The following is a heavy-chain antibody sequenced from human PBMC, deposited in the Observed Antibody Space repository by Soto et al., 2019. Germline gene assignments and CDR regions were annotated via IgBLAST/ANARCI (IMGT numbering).Heavy chain of an antibody. CDR3: SRSLDY. V-gene: IGHV3-7*03. J-gene: IGHJ4*02. CDR2: INQDGSEK. CDR1: GFTFSSYW. Sequence: PGGSLRLSCAASGFTFSSYWMDWVRQAPGRGLEWLANINQDGSEKYYVDSVKGRFTISRDNARNSVYLQMNSLRADDTAVYYCSRSLDYWGQGTLVTVSS.